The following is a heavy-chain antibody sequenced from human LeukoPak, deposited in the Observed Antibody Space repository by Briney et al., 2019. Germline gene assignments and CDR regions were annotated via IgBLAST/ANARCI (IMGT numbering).Heavy chain of an antibody. CDR1: GFIVSSNY. V-gene: IGHV3-74*01. D-gene: IGHD3-22*01. J-gene: IGHJ1*01. CDR3: ARAPSEIGGYYPEYFRH. CDR2: IKSDGST. Sequence: GGSLRLSCAASGFIVSSNYMSWVRQAPGKGLVWVSRIKSDGSTNYADSVKGRFTISRDNAKNTVSLQMNSLRAEDTGVYFCARAPSEIGGYYPEYFRHWGQGTLVTVSS.